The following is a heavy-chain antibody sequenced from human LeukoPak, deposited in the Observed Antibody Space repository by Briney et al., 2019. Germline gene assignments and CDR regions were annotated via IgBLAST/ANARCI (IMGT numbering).Heavy chain of an antibody. V-gene: IGHV1-69*13. CDR2: FIPIFGTA. D-gene: IGHD5-12*01. CDR3: ARVGSGYDSYWFDP. Sequence: GASVKVSCKASGGTFSSYAISWVRQAPGQGLEWMGGFIPIFGTANYAQKFQGRVTITADESTSTAYMELSSLRSEDTAVYYCARVGSGYDSYWFDPWGQGTLVTVSS. J-gene: IGHJ5*02. CDR1: GGTFSSYA.